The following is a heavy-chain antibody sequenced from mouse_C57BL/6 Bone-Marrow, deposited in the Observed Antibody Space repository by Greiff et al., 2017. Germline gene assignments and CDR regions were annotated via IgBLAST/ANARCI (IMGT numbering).Heavy chain of an antibody. D-gene: IGHD2-4*01. J-gene: IGHJ2*01. V-gene: IGHV14-4*01. CDR1: GFNIKDDY. Sequence: EVKLQESGAELVRPGASVKLSCTASGFNIKDDYMHWVKQRPEPGLEWIGWIDPENGDTAYASKFQGKATITADTSSNTAYLQLSSLTSEDTAVYYCTVFYYDYSYYFDYWGQGTTLTVSS. CDR2: IDPENGDT. CDR3: TVFYYDYSYYFDY.